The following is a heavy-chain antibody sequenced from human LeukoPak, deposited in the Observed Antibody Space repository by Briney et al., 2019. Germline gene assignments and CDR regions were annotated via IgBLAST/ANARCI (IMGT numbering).Heavy chain of an antibody. CDR3: AKEGTPADPGYDRSGYTNY. D-gene: IGHD3-22*01. CDR1: GFTFSSYA. J-gene: IGHJ4*02. CDR2: ISGSGGST. Sequence: GGSLRLSCAASGFTFSSYAMSWVRQAPGKGLEWVSAISGSGGSTYYADSVKGRFTISRDNSKNTLYLQMNSLRAEDTAVYYCAKEGTPADPGYDRSGYTNYWGQGTLVTVSS. V-gene: IGHV3-23*01.